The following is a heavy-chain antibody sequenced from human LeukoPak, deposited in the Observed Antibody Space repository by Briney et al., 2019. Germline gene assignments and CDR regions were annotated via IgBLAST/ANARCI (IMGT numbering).Heavy chain of an antibody. CDR2: IYYSGST. CDR1: GGSISSYY. J-gene: IGHJ4*02. D-gene: IGHD3-22*01. CDR3: ARDTYYYDSSGYYPLYDY. Sequence: SETLSLNCTVSGGSISSYYWSWIRQPPGKGLEWIGYIYYSGSTSYNPSPKSRVTISVDTSKNQFSLKLSSVTAADTAVYYCARDTYYYDSSGYYPLYDYWGQGTLVTVSS. V-gene: IGHV4-59*12.